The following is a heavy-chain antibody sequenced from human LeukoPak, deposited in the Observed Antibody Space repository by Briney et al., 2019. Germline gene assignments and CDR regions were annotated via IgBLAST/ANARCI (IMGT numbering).Heavy chain of an antibody. Sequence: GGSLRLSCAASGFTFSSYALTWVRQAPGKGLEWVSLIYSVSSTYYADSVKGRFTISRDNSKNTLYLQMNSLRAEDTAVYYCARGLDYGDYFDYWGQGTLVTVSS. CDR2: IYSVSST. CDR3: ARGLDYGDYFDY. D-gene: IGHD4-17*01. CDR1: GFTFSSYA. V-gene: IGHV3-53*01. J-gene: IGHJ4*02.